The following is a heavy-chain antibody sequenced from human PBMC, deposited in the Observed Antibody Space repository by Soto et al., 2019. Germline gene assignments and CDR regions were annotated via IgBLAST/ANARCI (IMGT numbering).Heavy chain of an antibody. CDR3: AKDSRNDYKNFDY. CDR2: ISGSGGST. CDR1: GFTFSSYA. V-gene: IGHV3-23*01. Sequence: GGSLRLSCAASGFTFSSYAMSWVRQPPGKGLEWVSAISGSGGSTYYADSVKGRFTISRDNSKNTLYLQMNSLRAEDTAVYYCAKDSRNDYKNFDYWGQGTLVTVSS. D-gene: IGHD4-4*01. J-gene: IGHJ4*02.